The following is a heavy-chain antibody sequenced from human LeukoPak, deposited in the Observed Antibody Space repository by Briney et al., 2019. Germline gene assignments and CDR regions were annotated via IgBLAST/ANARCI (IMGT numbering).Heavy chain of an antibody. CDR1: GFTFSSYA. Sequence: PGGSLRLSCAASGFTFSSYAMHWVRQAPGKGLEYVSAISSNGDSTYYANSVKGRFTISRDNSKNTLYLQMGSLRAEDMAVYYCGRGAYDILTGHFDYWGQGTLVTVSS. D-gene: IGHD3-9*01. CDR3: GRGAYDILTGHFDY. J-gene: IGHJ4*02. CDR2: ISSNGDST. V-gene: IGHV3-64*01.